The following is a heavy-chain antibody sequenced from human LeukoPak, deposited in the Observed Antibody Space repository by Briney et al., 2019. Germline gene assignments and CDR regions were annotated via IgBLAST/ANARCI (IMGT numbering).Heavy chain of an antibody. CDR3: ARDFTDYYYYYGMDV. D-gene: IGHD3-16*01. Sequence: GGSLRLSCAASGFTFSSYSMSWVRQAPGKGLEWVSSISSSSSYIYYAGSVKGRFTISRDNAKNSLYLQMNSLRAEDTAVYYCARDFTDYYYYYGMDVWGQGTTVTVSS. CDR2: ISSSSSYI. V-gene: IGHV3-21*01. J-gene: IGHJ6*02. CDR1: GFTFSSYS.